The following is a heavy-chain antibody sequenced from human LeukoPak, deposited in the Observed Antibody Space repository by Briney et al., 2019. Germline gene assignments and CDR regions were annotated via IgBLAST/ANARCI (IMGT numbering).Heavy chain of an antibody. J-gene: IGHJ4*02. CDR3: ARRAGDYSHPYDY. V-gene: IGHV3-23*01. D-gene: IGHD3-22*01. CDR1: GFTFSNYA. CDR2: ISGSGDNT. Sequence: GGSLRLSCAASGFTFSNYAMSWVRQAPGKGLEWGSAISGSGDNTYYADSVKGRLTISRDNSKNTLYLQMNTLRAEDTAVYYCARRAGDYSHPYDYWGQGTLVTVSS.